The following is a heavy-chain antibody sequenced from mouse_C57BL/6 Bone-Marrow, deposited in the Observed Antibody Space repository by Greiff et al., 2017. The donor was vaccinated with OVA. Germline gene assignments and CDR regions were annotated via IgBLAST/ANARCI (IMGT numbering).Heavy chain of an antibody. CDR3: ARYGVVAKYFDV. CDR1: GYTFTDYY. D-gene: IGHD1-1*01. CDR2: IYPGSGNT. J-gene: IGHJ1*03. V-gene: IGHV1-76*01. Sequence: VQLKESGAELVRPGASVKLSCKASGYTFTDYYINWVKQRPGQGLEWIARIYPGSGNTYYNEKFKGKATLTAEKSSSTAYMQLSSLTSEDSAVYFCARYGVVAKYFDVWGTGTTVTVSS.